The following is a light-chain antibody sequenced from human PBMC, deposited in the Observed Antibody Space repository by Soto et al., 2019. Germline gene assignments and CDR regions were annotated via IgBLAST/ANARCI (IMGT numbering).Light chain of an antibody. Sequence: IKMTQSPSSLSASVGDRVTITCRASQSINNYLSWYQQRSGKAPNRLIFAASTLQSGVPSRFSGSGSGTDFTLTISCLQSEDFATYYCQQYYSYPRTFGQGTKVDI. CDR2: AAS. V-gene: IGKV1-17*01. CDR3: QQYYSYPRT. J-gene: IGKJ1*01. CDR1: QSINNY.